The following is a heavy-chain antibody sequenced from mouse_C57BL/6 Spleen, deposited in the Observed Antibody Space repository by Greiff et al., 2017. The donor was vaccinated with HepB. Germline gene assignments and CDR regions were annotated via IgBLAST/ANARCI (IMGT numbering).Heavy chain of an antibody. CDR1: GFTFSDYG. Sequence: EVKVVESGGGLVKPGGSLKLSCAASGFTFSDYGMHWVRQAPEKGLEWVAYISSGSSTIYYADTVKGRFTISRDNAKNTLFLQMTSLRSEDTAMYYCAKEGTVVASTSFDVWGTGTTVTVSS. D-gene: IGHD1-1*01. J-gene: IGHJ1*03. V-gene: IGHV5-17*01. CDR3: AKEGTVVASTSFDV. CDR2: ISSGSSTI.